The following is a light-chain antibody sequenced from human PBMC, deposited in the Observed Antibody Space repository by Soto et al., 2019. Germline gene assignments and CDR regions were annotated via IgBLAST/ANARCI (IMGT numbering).Light chain of an antibody. V-gene: IGKV1-33*01. CDR2: DAS. J-gene: IGKJ2*01. CDR1: QDISYN. CDR3: QQYGDLRAT. Sequence: DIQMTQSPSSLSASVGDIVTITCQASQDISYNLNWYQQKPGKAPKVLIYDASNLERRVPSRFSGSRSGTDFTLTISDLQPEDVATYYCQQYGDLRATFGQGTKLELK.